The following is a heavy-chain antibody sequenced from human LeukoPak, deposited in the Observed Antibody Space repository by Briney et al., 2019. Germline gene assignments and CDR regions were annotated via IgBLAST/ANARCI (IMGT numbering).Heavy chain of an antibody. V-gene: IGHV1-18*01. D-gene: IGHD3-22*01. CDR2: ISAYNGNT. CDR3: ARDRYYYDSSGYSDDAFDI. Sequence: GASVKVSCKASGYTFTSYGISWVRQAPGQGLEWMGWISAYNGNTTYAQKLQGRVTMTTDTSTSTAYMELRSLRSDDTAVYYCARDRYYYDSSGYSDDAFDIWGQGTMVTVSS. CDR1: GYTFTSYG. J-gene: IGHJ3*02.